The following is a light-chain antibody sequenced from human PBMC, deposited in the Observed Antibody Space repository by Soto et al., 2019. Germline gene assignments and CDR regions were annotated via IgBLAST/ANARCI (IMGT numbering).Light chain of an antibody. V-gene: IGKV1-17*02. CDR1: QGIRID. CDR2: GAS. Sequence: DIQMTQSPSSLSASVGDRVTITCRASQGIRIDLGWFQQRPGKAPKRLIYGASSLQSGVPSRFRGSGSGTEFTPTISNLQPEDFETYYCLQNNSFPRTLGQGTKVDIK. CDR3: LQNNSFPRT. J-gene: IGKJ1*01.